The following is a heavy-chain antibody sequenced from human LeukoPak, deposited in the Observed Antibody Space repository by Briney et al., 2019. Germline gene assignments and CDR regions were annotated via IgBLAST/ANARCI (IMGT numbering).Heavy chain of an antibody. CDR2: IWYDGSNK. J-gene: IGHJ4*02. CDR1: GFTFSSYG. V-gene: IGHV3-33*06. CDR3: AKPAAALSSSPDDY. Sequence: GRSLRLSCAASGFTFSSYGMHWVRQAPGKGLEWVAVIWYDGSNKYYADFVKGRFTISRDNSKNTLYLQMNSLRAEDTAVYYCAKPAAALSSSPDDYWGQGTLVTVSS. D-gene: IGHD6-13*01.